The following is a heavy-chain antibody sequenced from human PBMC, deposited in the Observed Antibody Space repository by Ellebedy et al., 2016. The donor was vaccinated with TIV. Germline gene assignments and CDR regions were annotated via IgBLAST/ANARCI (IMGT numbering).Heavy chain of an antibody. CDR1: GFTLSSYA. V-gene: IGHV3-23*01. D-gene: IGHD1-1*01. J-gene: IGHJ4*02. CDR3: ARDRATSATGTLFGC. Sequence: GESLKISCAASGFTLSSYAMSWVRQAPGKGLEWVSTISTSGDSTYYADSVKGRFTISGDYSKNTLYLQMNSLRAEDTAVYYCARDRATSATGTLFGCWGQGTLVTVSS. CDR2: ISTSGDST.